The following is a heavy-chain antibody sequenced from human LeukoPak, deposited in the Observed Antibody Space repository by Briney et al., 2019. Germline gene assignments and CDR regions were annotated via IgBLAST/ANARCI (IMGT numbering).Heavy chain of an antibody. V-gene: IGHV3-7*05. CDR3: AKPSYASGSFFAY. CDR1: GFMFSSYW. CDR2: INQDGSEK. D-gene: IGHD3-10*01. Sequence: GGSLRLSCAASGFMFSSYWMGWVRQAPGKGLEWVANINQDGSEKYYVDSVTGRFTISRDNSKNSLYLEMNSLRAEDTAVYYCAKPSYASGSFFAYWGQGTLVTVPS. J-gene: IGHJ4*02.